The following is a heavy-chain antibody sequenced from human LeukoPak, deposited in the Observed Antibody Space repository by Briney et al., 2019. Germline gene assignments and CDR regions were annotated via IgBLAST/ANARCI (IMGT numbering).Heavy chain of an antibody. J-gene: IGHJ4*02. D-gene: IGHD6-13*01. V-gene: IGHV3-48*04. Sequence: GGSLRLSCAASGFTYSSYSMNWVRQAPGKGLEWGSYISSSSSTKYYADSVKGRFTISRDNAKNSLYLQMNSLRAEDTAVYYCASGIAAAGYFDYWGQGTLVTVSS. CDR1: GFTYSSYS. CDR2: ISSSSSTK. CDR3: ASGIAAAGYFDY.